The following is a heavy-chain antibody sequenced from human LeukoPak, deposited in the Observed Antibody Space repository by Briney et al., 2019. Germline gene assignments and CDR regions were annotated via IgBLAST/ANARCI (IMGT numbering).Heavy chain of an antibody. CDR3: ASELWFGESNALDT. CDR1: GFDFKKYE. Sequence: GGSLRLSCAASGFDFKKYEMNWVRQAPGKGLEWISYISGKNIINYADSVKGRFTISRDNTKNSLYLQMNSLIAEDTAVYYCASELWFGESNALDTWGQGTVVTVSS. D-gene: IGHD3-10*01. V-gene: IGHV3-48*03. CDR2: ISGKNII. J-gene: IGHJ3*02.